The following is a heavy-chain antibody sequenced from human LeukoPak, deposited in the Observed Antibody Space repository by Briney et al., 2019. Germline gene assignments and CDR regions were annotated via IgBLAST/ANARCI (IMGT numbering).Heavy chain of an antibody. Sequence: PGGSLRLSCAASGFTFSSYAMSWVRQAPGKGLEWVSAISGGSADYADSVKGRISISIDNSKNTLYLQMNSLSAEDTAVYYCAKGRSSRYDFWSGSFSHYYYYYMDVWGKGTTVTVSS. D-gene: IGHD3-3*01. CDR2: ISGGSA. J-gene: IGHJ6*03. CDR3: AKGRSSRYDFWSGSFSHYYYYYMDV. V-gene: IGHV3-23*01. CDR1: GFTFSSYA.